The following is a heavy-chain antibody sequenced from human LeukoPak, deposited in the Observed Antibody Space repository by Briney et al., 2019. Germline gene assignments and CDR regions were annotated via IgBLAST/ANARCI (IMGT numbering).Heavy chain of an antibody. CDR2: INPNSGGT. CDR3: ARQGGYEASIFDY. Sequence: GASVKVSCKASGYTFTGYYMHWVRQAPGQGLEWMGWINPNSGGTNYAQKFQGRVTITRDTSISTAYMELSRLRSDDTAVYYCARQGGYEASIFDYWGQGTLVTVSS. CDR1: GYTFTGYY. J-gene: IGHJ4*02. D-gene: IGHD5-12*01. V-gene: IGHV1-2*02.